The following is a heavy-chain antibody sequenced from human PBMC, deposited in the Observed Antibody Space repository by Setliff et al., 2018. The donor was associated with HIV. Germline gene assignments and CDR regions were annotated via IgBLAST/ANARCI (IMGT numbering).Heavy chain of an antibody. D-gene: IGHD3-16*01. CDR2: VCQRGGI. CDR3: AQNFGWALGN. CDR1: GDSIDSPHC. Sequence: SETLSLTCTVSGDSIDSPHCWSWVRQSLEKGLEWIGEVCQRGGINYYPFLRSRATISMGWPENDFSLRLTSVTASDTAVYYCAQNFGWALGNWGPGTLVTVSS. V-gene: IGHV4-4*02. J-gene: IGHJ4*02.